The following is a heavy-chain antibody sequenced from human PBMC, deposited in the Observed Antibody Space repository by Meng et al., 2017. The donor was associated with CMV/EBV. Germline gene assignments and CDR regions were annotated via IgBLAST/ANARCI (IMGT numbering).Heavy chain of an antibody. Sequence: GESLKISCAASGFTFSSYGMHWVRQAPGKGLEWVAFIRYDGSNKYYADSVKGRFTISRDNSKNTLYLQMNSLRAEDTAVYYCAKGRIAAAGTSPAYYHYYGMDVWGQGTTVTVSS. V-gene: IGHV3-30*02. D-gene: IGHD6-13*01. J-gene: IGHJ6*02. CDR1: GFTFSSYG. CDR3: AKGRIAAAGTSPAYYHYYGMDV. CDR2: IRYDGSNK.